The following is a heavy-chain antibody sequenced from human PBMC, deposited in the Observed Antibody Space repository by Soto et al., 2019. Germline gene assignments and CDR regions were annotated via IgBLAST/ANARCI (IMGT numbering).Heavy chain of an antibody. V-gene: IGHV3-23*01. CDR3: AKAIYSGSSGYYDF. CDR1: GFTFSSNA. J-gene: IGHJ4*02. D-gene: IGHD3-22*01. CDR2: ISGSGSST. Sequence: GGSLRLSCTASGFTFSSNAMNWVRQAPGKGLEWVSSISGSGSSTYYADSVKGRFTISRDNSKNTLYLQMSGLRAEDTAVYYCAKAIYSGSSGYYDFWGQGTQVTVSS.